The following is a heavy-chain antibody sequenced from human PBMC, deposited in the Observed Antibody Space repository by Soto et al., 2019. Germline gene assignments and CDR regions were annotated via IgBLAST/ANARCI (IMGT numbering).Heavy chain of an antibody. Sequence: SETLSLTCTVPGASISGFYWSWIRKAAGKGLEWIGRIYATGTTDYNPSLKSRVMMSVDTSKKQFSLKLRSVTAADTAVYYCVRDGTKTLRDWFDPWGQGISLTVSS. CDR3: VRDGTKTLRDWFDP. D-gene: IGHD1-1*01. CDR2: IYATGTT. CDR1: GASISGFY. V-gene: IGHV4-4*07. J-gene: IGHJ5*02.